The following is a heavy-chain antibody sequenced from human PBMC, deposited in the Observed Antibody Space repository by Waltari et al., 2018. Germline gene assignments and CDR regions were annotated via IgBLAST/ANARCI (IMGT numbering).Heavy chain of an antibody. V-gene: IGHV1-18*01. CDR1: GYSFTSYV. J-gene: IGHJ6*03. CDR3: AATTVTTGYYYYYMDV. Sequence: QVQLVQSGAEVTTPGASVKVSCKASGYSFTSYVISWVRQAPGQGLEWMGWISAYNGNTNYAQKLQGRVTMTTDTSTSTAYMELRSLRSDDTAVYYCAATTVTTGYYYYYMDVWGKGTTVTVSS. D-gene: IGHD4-17*01. CDR2: ISAYNGNT.